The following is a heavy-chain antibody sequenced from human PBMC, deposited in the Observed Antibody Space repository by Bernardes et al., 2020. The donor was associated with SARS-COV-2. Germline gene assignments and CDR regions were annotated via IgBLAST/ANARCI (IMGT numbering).Heavy chain of an antibody. J-gene: IGHJ6*02. V-gene: IGHV1-2*04. D-gene: IGHD2-15*01. CDR3: ARYYGGYCSGGSCYSATKDYGMDV. Sequence: ASVKVSCKASGYTFTGYYMHWVRQAPGQGLEWMGWINPNSGGTNYAQKFQGWVTMTRDTSISTAYMELSRLRSDDTAVYYCARYYGGYCSGGSCYSATKDYGMDVWGQGTTVTVSS. CDR1: GYTFTGYY. CDR2: INPNSGGT.